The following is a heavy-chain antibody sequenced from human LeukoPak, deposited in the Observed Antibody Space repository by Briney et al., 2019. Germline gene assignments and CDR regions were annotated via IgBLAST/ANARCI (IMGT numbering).Heavy chain of an antibody. CDR1: GDSMILSTYY. V-gene: IGHV4-39*01. CDR2: IYHSGSA. Sequence: SETLSLTCTVSGDSMILSTYYWGWIRQPPGMGLEWIGLIYHSGSAYYNPSLESRVAMSIDTSKGQFSLRLTSVAAADTALYYCARLTICRARYCDPPAGPWGFDSWGQGALVIVSA. D-gene: IGHD3-9*01. CDR3: ARLTICRARYCDPPAGPWGFDS. J-gene: IGHJ4*02.